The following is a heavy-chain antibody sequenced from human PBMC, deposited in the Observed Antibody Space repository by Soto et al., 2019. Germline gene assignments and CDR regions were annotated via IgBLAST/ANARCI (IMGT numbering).Heavy chain of an antibody. V-gene: IGHV3-7*01. CDR2: IKQDGSEK. D-gene: IGHD2-2*01. J-gene: IGHJ4*02. Sequence: GGSLRLSCAASGFTFSSYWMSWVRQAPGKGLEWVANIKQDGSEKYYVDSVKGRFTISRDNAKNSLYLQMNSLRAEDTAVYYCATEPPIVVVPAARSGYWGQGTLVTVSS. CDR3: ATEPPIVVVPAARSGY. CDR1: GFTFSSYW.